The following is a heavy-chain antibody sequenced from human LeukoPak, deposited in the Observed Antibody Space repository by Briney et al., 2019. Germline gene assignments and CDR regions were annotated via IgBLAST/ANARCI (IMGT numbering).Heavy chain of an antibody. CDR3: AKIMYYDSSARGAFDL. D-gene: IGHD3-22*01. V-gene: IGHV3-9*01. J-gene: IGHJ3*01. Sequence: PGRSLRLSCAASGFTFDDYAMHWVRHAPGKGLEWVSGISWNSSSIGYADSVKGRFTISRDNAKNPLYLQMNSLSAEDTAVYYCAKIMYYDSSARGAFDLWGQGTLVTVSS. CDR2: ISWNSSSI. CDR1: GFTFDDYA.